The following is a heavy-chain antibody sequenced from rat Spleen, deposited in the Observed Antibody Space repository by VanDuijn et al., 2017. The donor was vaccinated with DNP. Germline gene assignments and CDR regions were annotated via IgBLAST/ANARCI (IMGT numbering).Heavy chain of an antibody. J-gene: IGHJ2*01. CDR3: ASDILRVLH. Sequence: EVQLVESGGGLVQPGRSLKLSCAASGFAFSNYDMAWVRRAPTKGLEWVASISTSGGSAYYRDSVKGRFTVSRDNAKTTLYLQVDSLRSEDTAIYYCASDILRVLHWGQGVMVTVSS. CDR1: GFAFSNYD. CDR2: ISTSGGSA. V-gene: IGHV5S23*01. D-gene: IGHD1-9*01.